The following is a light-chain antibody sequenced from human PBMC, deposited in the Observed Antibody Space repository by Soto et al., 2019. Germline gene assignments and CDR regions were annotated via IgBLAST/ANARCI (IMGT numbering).Light chain of an antibody. CDR3: CSFAGSSTPYV. CDR2: EVN. CDR1: SSDVGSYNL. J-gene: IGLJ1*01. Sequence: QSALTQPASVSGSPGQSITISCTGTSSDVGSYNLVSWYQQHPGKAPKLIIYEVNKRPSGVSNRFSGSKSGNTASLTISGLQAEDEADYYCCSFAGSSTPYVFGTGTQLTVL. V-gene: IGLV2-23*02.